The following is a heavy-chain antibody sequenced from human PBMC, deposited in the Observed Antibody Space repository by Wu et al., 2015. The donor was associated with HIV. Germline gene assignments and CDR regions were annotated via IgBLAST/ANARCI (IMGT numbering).Heavy chain of an antibody. Sequence: QVQLVQSGAEVKKPGASVKVSCKASGYTFTSYYMHWVRQAPGQGLEWMGIINPSGGSTSYAQKFQGRVTMTRDTSTSTVYMELSSLRSEDTAVYYCAREVGDPKRGSGYDLQLWLALGYWGQGTLVTVSS. CDR2: INPSGGST. CDR3: AREVGDPKRGSGYDLQLWLALGY. CDR1: GYTFTSYY. J-gene: IGHJ4*02. V-gene: IGHV1-46*01. D-gene: IGHD5-18*01.